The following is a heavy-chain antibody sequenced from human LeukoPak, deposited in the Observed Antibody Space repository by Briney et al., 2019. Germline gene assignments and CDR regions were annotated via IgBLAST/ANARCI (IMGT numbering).Heavy chain of an antibody. CDR1: GLTLSSYS. D-gene: IGHD6-13*01. V-gene: IGHV3-21*01. Sequence: GGSLTLSCTASGLTLSSYSMNWVRRAPGRGLEWVSYMSSSSSYIYYADSVKGRLTLSRNNAKNSLYLQMNSLRAEDTAVYYCAGSGYSSPWGQGTLVTVSS. CDR2: MSSSSSYI. CDR3: AGSGYSSP. J-gene: IGHJ5*02.